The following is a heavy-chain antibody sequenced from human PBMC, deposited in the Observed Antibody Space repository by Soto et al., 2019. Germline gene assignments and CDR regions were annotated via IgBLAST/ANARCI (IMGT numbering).Heavy chain of an antibody. CDR2: INAGNGDT. CDR1: GYTFTTYG. Sequence: QVPLVQSGTEVKKPGASVKVSCKGSGYTFTTYGMHWVRQAPGQRLEWMGWINAGNGDTKYSQKFQGRVTITRDTSASTDYIEVSSLRSEDTAVYYCARERYTSGWDYFDYWGQGTLVTVSS. D-gene: IGHD6-19*01. CDR3: ARERYTSGWDYFDY. V-gene: IGHV1-3*01. J-gene: IGHJ4*02.